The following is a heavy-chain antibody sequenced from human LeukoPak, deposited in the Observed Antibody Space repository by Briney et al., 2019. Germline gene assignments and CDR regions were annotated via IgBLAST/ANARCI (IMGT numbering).Heavy chain of an antibody. CDR3: ARGAGGAARRIDY. V-gene: IGHV1-2*02. D-gene: IGHD6-6*01. CDR1: GYTFTSYG. J-gene: IGHJ4*02. CDR2: INPNSGGT. Sequence: ASVKVSCKASGYTFTSYGISWVRQAPGQGLEWMGWINPNSGGTNYAQKFQGRVTMTRDTSISTAYMELSRLRSDDTAVYYCARGAGGAARRIDYWGQGTLVTVSS.